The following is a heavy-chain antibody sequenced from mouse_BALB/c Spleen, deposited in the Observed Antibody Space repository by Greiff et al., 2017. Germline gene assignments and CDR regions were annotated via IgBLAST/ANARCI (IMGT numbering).Heavy chain of an antibody. D-gene: IGHD2-10*01. V-gene: IGHV3-2*02. CDR1: GYSITSDYA. CDR3: ARLRAYYSYFDV. Sequence: EVQLQESGPGLVKPSQSLSLTCTVTGYSITSDYAWNWIRQFPGNKLEWMGYISYSGSTSYNPSLKSRISITRDTSKNQFFLQLNSVTTEDTATYYCARLRAYYSYFDVWGAGTTVTVSS. J-gene: IGHJ1*01. CDR2: ISYSGST.